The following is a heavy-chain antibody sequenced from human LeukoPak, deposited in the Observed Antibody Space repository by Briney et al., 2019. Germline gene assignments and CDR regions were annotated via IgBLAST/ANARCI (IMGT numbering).Heavy chain of an antibody. Sequence: SETLSLTCTVSGGSLSSGGYYWSWIRQHPGKGLEWIGYIYYSGSTYYNPSLKSRVTISVDTSKNQYSLKLSSVTAADTAVYYCARDRSYNWKVFAFDIWGQGTMVTVSS. D-gene: IGHD1-1*01. CDR1: GGSLSSGGYY. J-gene: IGHJ3*02. V-gene: IGHV4-31*03. CDR2: IYYSGST. CDR3: ARDRSYNWKVFAFDI.